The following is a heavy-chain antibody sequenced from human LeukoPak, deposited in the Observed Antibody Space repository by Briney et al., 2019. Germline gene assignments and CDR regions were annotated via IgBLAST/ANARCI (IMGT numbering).Heavy chain of an antibody. CDR3: AKGSSQTGLYYYYYYYMDV. V-gene: IGHV3-23*01. D-gene: IGHD3-10*01. CDR1: GFTFSSYA. Sequence: GGSLRLSCAASGFTFSSYAMSWVRQAPGKGLEWVSAISGSGGSTYYADSVKGRFTISRDNSKNTLYLQMNSLRAEDTAVYYCAKGSSQTGLYYYYYYYMDVWGKGTTVTVSS. J-gene: IGHJ6*03. CDR2: ISGSGGST.